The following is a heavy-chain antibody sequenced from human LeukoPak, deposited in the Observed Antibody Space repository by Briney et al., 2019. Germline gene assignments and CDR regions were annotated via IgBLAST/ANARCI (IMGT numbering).Heavy chain of an antibody. CDR2: IPYSGST. D-gene: IGHD3-22*01. V-gene: IGHV4-39*07. Sequence: SETLSLTCTVSGGSITSRGYYWDWIRQSPGKGLEWIVTIPYSGSTYYNPSLKSRVTISVDTSKNQFSLNLSSVTAADTAVYYCARLTYYYDSSGYYGGDYWGQGTLVTVSS. J-gene: IGHJ4*02. CDR1: GGSITSRGYY. CDR3: ARLTYYYDSSGYYGGDY.